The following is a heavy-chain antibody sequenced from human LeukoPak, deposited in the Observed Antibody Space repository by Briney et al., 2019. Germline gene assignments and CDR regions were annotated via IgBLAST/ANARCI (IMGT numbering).Heavy chain of an antibody. J-gene: IGHJ5*02. CDR2: IRYDGSNK. Sequence: GGSLRLSCAASGFTFSSYGMHWVRQAPGKGLEWVAVIRYDGSNKYYADSVKGRFTISRDNSKNTLYLQMNSLRAEDTAVYYCARDGSYGDYVVGVNWFDPWGQGTLVTVSS. D-gene: IGHD4-17*01. V-gene: IGHV3-33*01. CDR3: ARDGSYGDYVVGVNWFDP. CDR1: GFTFSSYG.